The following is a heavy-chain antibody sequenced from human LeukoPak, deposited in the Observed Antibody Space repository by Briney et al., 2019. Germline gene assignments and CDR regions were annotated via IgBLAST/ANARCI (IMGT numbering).Heavy chain of an antibody. V-gene: IGHV1-18*01. CDR2: ISAYNGHT. Sequence: ASVKVSCKASGYTFTNYGINWVRQAPGQGLEWMGWISAYNGHTSYAQNLQGRVTMTTDTSTSTAYMELRSLRSDDTAVYFCARDSSGFPRDASDYWGQGTLVTVSS. CDR3: ARDSSGFPRDASDY. D-gene: IGHD3-22*01. CDR1: GYTFTNYG. J-gene: IGHJ4*02.